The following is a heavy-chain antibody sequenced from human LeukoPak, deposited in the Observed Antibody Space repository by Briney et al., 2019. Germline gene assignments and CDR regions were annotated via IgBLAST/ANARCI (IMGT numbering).Heavy chain of an antibody. J-gene: IGHJ4*02. Sequence: PSETLSLTCTVSGGSISSSSYYWGWIRQPPGKGLEWIGSIYYSGSTYYNPSLKSRVTISVDTSKNQFSLKLSSVTAADTAVYYCASIFTVAGTGYFDYWGQGTLVTVSS. CDR1: GGSISSSSYY. CDR3: ASIFTVAGTGYFDY. CDR2: IYYSGST. V-gene: IGHV4-39*01. D-gene: IGHD6-19*01.